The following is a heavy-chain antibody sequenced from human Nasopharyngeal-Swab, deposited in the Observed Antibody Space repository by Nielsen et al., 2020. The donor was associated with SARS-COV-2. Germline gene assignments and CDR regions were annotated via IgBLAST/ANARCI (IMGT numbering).Heavy chain of an antibody. V-gene: IGHV3-74*01. CDR1: RFTFSNYW. J-gene: IGHJ3*02. D-gene: IGHD6-6*01. CDR3: AKTIAARQLDAFDI. Sequence: GGSLRLSCAASRFTFSNYWMHWVRQAPGKGLVWVSRIDSDGSNTRYADSVKGRFTISRDDAKNTLYLQMNSLRAEDTAVYYCAKTIAARQLDAFDIWGQGTMVIVSS. CDR2: IDSDGSNT.